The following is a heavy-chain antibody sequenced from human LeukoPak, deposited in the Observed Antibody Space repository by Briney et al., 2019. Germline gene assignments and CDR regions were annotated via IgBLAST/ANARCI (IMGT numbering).Heavy chain of an antibody. CDR2: TFGGAGT. CDR3: AREGCTTTSCYKRAFDI. J-gene: IGHJ3*02. CDR1: GLTVSNNY. D-gene: IGHD2-2*02. Sequence: GGSLRLSCAASGLTVSNNYISWVRQAPGKGLEWVSATFGGAGTHYADSVKDRFTISRGNSKNTLSLQMNSLRVEDTAVYYCAREGCTTTSCYKRAFDIWGQGTMVTVSS. V-gene: IGHV3-66*01.